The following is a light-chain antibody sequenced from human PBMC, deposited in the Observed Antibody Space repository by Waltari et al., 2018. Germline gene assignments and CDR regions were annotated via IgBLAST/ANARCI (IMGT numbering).Light chain of an antibody. CDR1: QGVNSY. CDR2: SAS. V-gene: IGKV1-9*01. CDR3: QQVNTYPRT. Sequence: DVQLTQSPSFLSASVGDRVTITCRASQGVNSYLAWYQQKPGQAPKLLIYSASTLQSGVPSRFSGSGSGTQFTLTISSLHPEDFATYYCQQVNTYPRTFGHGTKVEIK. J-gene: IGKJ1*01.